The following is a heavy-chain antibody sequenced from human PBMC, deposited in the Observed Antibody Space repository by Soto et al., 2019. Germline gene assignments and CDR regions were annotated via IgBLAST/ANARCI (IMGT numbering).Heavy chain of an antibody. CDR3: VILTAAPPYYNYGMDV. CDR1: GYSFTSHW. D-gene: IGHD3-9*01. Sequence: GESLKISCKGSGYSFTSHWISWVRQMPGKGLERMGRIDPSDSYTNYSPSFQGHVTISADKSISTAYLQWSSLKASDTAMHYCVILTAAPPYYNYGMDVWGQGTTVTVSS. J-gene: IGHJ6*02. CDR2: IDPSDSYT. V-gene: IGHV5-10-1*01.